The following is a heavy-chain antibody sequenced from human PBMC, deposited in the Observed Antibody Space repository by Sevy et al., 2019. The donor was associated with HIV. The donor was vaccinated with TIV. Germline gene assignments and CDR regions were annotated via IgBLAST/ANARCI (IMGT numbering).Heavy chain of an antibody. Sequence: GGSLRLSCAASGSTFISYVMTWVRQAPGKGLEWVSTTSASGGSTYYADSVKGRFIISRDNSKNTVDLQMNSLRAGDTAGYYCAKEDSGGYLYWGQGTLVTVSS. CDR1: GSTFISYV. J-gene: IGHJ4*02. CDR2: TSASGGST. CDR3: AKEDSGGYLY. V-gene: IGHV3-23*01. D-gene: IGHD3-22*01.